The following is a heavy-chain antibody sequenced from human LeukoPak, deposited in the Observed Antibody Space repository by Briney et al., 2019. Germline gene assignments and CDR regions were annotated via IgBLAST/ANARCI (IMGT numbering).Heavy chain of an antibody. Sequence: GGSLRLSCAASGFTFSSYAMSWVRQAPGKGLEWVSAISDSGGSTYYADSVKGRFTISRDNSKNTLYLQMNSLRAEDTAVYYCAKSIAVVPAAMDDYWGQGTLVTVSS. V-gene: IGHV3-23*01. D-gene: IGHD2-2*01. CDR2: ISDSGGST. CDR1: GFTFSSYA. CDR3: AKSIAVVPAAMDDY. J-gene: IGHJ4*02.